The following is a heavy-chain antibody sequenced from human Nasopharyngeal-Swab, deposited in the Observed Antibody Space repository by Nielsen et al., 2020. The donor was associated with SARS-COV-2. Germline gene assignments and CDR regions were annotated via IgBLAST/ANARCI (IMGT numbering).Heavy chain of an antibody. CDR2: TNPSGGST. J-gene: IGHJ4*02. CDR3: ARGFPVGFDY. V-gene: IGHV1-46*01. D-gene: IGHD4-23*01. CDR1: GYTFTSYA. Sequence: ASVKVSCKASGYTFTSYAMNWVRQAPGQGLEWMGITNPSGGSTSYAQKFQGRVTMTRDTSTSTVYMELSSLRSEDTAVYYCARGFPVGFDYWGQGTLVTVSS.